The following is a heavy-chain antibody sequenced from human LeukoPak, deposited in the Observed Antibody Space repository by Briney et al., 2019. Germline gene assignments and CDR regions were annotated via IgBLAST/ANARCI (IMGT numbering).Heavy chain of an antibody. V-gene: IGHV1-46*01. CDR3: ARANYNILTGYVAYASDI. D-gene: IGHD3-9*01. CDR1: GYTFTSYY. Sequence: ASVKVSCKASGYTFTSYYMHWVRQAPGQGLEWMGIINPSGGSTSYAQKFQGRVTMTRDTSTSTVYMELSSLRSEDTAVYYCARANYNILTGYVAYASDIWGQGTMVAVSS. CDR2: INPSGGST. J-gene: IGHJ3*02.